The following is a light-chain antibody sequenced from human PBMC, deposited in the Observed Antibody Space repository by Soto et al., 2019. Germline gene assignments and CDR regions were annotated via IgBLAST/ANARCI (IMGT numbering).Light chain of an antibody. CDR2: DAS. Sequence: DIQMTQSPSTLSASVGDRVTITCRASQSISRSLAWYQQKPGKAPSLLIYDASSLEGGVPSRFSGSGFGTDLTLTISNWLPADFATYYCLQYSDFLIRFDHGTAVHFK. CDR1: QSISRS. V-gene: IGKV1-5*01. CDR3: LQYSDFLIR. J-gene: IGKJ3*01.